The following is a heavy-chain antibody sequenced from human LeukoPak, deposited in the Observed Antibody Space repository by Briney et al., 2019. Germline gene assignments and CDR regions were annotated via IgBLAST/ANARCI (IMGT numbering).Heavy chain of an antibody. V-gene: IGHV4-61*01. CDR1: GGSISSSNYY. Sequence: SETLSLACTVSGGSISSSNYYWSWIRQPPGKGLEWIGYIYYSGSTNYNPSLKSRVTTSVDTSKNQFSLKLSSVTAADTAVYYCARDKGPGYFDYWGQGTLVTVSS. D-gene: IGHD3-10*01. CDR3: ARDKGPGYFDY. J-gene: IGHJ4*02. CDR2: IYYSGST.